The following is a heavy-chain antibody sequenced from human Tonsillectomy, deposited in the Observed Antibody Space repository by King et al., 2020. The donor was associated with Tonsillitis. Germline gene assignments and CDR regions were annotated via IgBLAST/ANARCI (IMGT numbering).Heavy chain of an antibody. J-gene: IGHJ4*02. Sequence: QLVQSGAEVKKPGASVKVSCKASGYTVTTYGFTWVRQAPGQGREWMGWININNGNTNYAQKFQGRVTMTTDTSTTTANMELRTLTSDDTAVYYCVWDLDYWGQGTLDTVSS. CDR2: ININNGNT. V-gene: IGHV1-18*04. CDR3: VWDLDY. CDR1: GYTVTTYG.